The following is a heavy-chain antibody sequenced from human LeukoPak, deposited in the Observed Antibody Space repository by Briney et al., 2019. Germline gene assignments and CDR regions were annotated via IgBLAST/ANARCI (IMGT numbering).Heavy chain of an antibody. CDR1: GFTLSSYG. J-gene: IGHJ5*02. CDR3: ARARYSNGPLNWFDP. V-gene: IGHV3-33*01. Sequence: GGSLRLSCAASGFTLSSYGMHWVREAPGKGLVWVAVIWYDGSNQYSADSVKGRFTISRDNSKNTLYLQMNSLRAEDTAIYYCARARYSNGPLNWFDPWGQGTLVTVSS. CDR2: IWYDGSNQ. D-gene: IGHD6-19*01.